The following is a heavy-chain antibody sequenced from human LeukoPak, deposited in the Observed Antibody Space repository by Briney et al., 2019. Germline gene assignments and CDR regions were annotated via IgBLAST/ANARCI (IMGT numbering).Heavy chain of an antibody. Sequence: GESLKISCKGSGYSFTTYWIGWVRQMPGKGLEWMGIIYPGDSDTRYSPSFEGQVTISADKSISTAYVQWSSLKASDTAMYYSARRDRSGFNSFDFWGQGTLVTVSS. D-gene: IGHD3-22*01. J-gene: IGHJ4*02. V-gene: IGHV5-51*01. CDR3: ARRDRSGFNSFDF. CDR2: IYPGDSDT. CDR1: GYSFTTYW.